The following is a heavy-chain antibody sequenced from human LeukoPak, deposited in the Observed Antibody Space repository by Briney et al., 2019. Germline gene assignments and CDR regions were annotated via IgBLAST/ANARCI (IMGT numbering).Heavy chain of an antibody. J-gene: IGHJ3*02. Sequence: SETLSLTCTVSGDSISSYYWSWIRQPPGKGLEWIGYIYYSGSTNYNPSLKSRVTISVDTSKNQFSLKLSSVTAADTAMYYCARVIVLRFLEWSPGDAFDIWGQGTMVTVSS. D-gene: IGHD3-3*01. CDR3: ARVIVLRFLEWSPGDAFDI. CDR1: GDSISSYY. CDR2: IYYSGST. V-gene: IGHV4-59*12.